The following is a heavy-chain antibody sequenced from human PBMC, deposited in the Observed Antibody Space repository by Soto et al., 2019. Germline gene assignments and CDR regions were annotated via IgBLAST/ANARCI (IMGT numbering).Heavy chain of an antibody. V-gene: IGHV4-34*01. Sequence: SETLSLTCAVYGGSFSGYYWSWIRQPPGKGLEWIGEINHSGSTNYNPSLKSRVTISVDTSKNQFSLKLSSVTAADTAVYYCARGVSRTRGVDYWGQGTLVTVSS. D-gene: IGHD3-10*01. CDR2: INHSGST. CDR3: ARGVSRTRGVDY. J-gene: IGHJ4*02. CDR1: GGSFSGYY.